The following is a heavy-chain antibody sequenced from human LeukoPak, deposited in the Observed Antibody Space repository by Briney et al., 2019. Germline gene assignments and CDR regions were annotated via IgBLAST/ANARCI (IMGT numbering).Heavy chain of an antibody. CDR2: IKEDGGEK. D-gene: IGHD3-22*01. J-gene: IGHJ4*02. CDR1: GFTFSGYW. V-gene: IGHV3-7*05. Sequence: GGSLRLSCAASGFTFSGYWMAWVRQAPGKGLEWVANIKEDGGEKYYVYSVKGRFTISRDNAKNSLYLHMTSLRAEDAAVYFCATYYLTSSGCKDWGQGTLVTVSS. CDR3: ATYYLTSSGCKD.